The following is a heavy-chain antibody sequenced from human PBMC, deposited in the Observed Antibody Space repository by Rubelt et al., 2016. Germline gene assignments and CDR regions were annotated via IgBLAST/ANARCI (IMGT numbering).Heavy chain of an antibody. CDR2: ISGDGSIT. V-gene: IGHV3-74*01. Sequence: GKGLVWVSRISGDGSITNYADSVKGRFTISRDNAKNSLYLQMNSLRAEDTAVYYCARDYDSSGYYYVVGYWGQGTLVTVSS. J-gene: IGHJ4*02. CDR3: ARDYDSSGYYYVVGY. D-gene: IGHD3-22*01.